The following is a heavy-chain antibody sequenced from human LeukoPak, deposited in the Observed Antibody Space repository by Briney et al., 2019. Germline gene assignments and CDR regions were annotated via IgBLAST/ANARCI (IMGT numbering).Heavy chain of an antibody. J-gene: IGHJ5*02. CDR2: IYYNGAT. CDR1: GDSISSSNYY. Sequence: PSETLSLTCTVSGDSISSSNYYWGWIRQPPGKGLEWIGTIYYNGATQYNPSLKSRATVSVDTSQNQFSLKLRSVTAADTAVYYCARLFWDTANESWFDPWGQGTLVTVSS. D-gene: IGHD5-18*01. CDR3: ARLFWDTANESWFDP. V-gene: IGHV4-39*07.